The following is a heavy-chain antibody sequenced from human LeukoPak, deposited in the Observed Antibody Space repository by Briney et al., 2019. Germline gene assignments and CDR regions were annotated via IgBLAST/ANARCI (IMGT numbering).Heavy chain of an antibody. J-gene: IGHJ3*02. CDR3: ARVTWESFDAFDI. CDR2: MNPNSGNT. D-gene: IGHD1-26*01. CDR1: GYTFTSYD. Sequence: ASVKVSCTASGYTFTSYDINWVRQATGQGLEWMGWMNPNSGNTGYAQKFQGRVTMTRNTSISTAYMELSSLRSEDTAVYYCARVTWESFDAFDIWGQGTMVTVSS. V-gene: IGHV1-8*01.